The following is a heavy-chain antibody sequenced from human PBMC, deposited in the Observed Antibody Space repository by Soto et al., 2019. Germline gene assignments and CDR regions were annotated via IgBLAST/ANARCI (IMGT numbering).Heavy chain of an antibody. D-gene: IGHD3-10*01. CDR2: IYYSGST. CDR1: GCSISSGDYY. V-gene: IGHV4-30-4*01. J-gene: IGHJ6*02. CDR3: ARATGDYYYGMDV. Sequence: SETLSLTCTVSGCSISSGDYYWSWIRQPPGKGLEWIGYIYYSGSTYYNPSLKSRVTISVDTSKNQFSLKLSSVTAADTAVYYCARATGDYYYGMDVWGQGTTVTVSS.